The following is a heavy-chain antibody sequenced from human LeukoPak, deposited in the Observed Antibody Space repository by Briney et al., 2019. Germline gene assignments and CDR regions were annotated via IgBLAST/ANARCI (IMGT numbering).Heavy chain of an antibody. D-gene: IGHD2-21*01. J-gene: IGHJ4*02. Sequence: GGSLRLSCAASGFTFSSYWMHWVRHAPGKGLVWVSRINSDGRSTSYADSLKARFIISRDNAKNTLYLQMNSLRAEDTAVYYCVRDVWGDRDSYFDYWGQGSLVTVSS. CDR1: GFTFSSYW. CDR2: INSDGRST. V-gene: IGHV3-74*01. CDR3: VRDVWGDRDSYFDY.